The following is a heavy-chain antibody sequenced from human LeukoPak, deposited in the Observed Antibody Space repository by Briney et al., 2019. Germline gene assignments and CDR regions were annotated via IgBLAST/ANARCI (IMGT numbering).Heavy chain of an antibody. J-gene: IGHJ4*02. CDR3: ATYCSSTSCYGIKRGNFDY. CDR1: GYTLTEFS. Sequence: ASVKVSCKVSGYTLTEFSMHWVRQAPGKGLEWMGGFDPEDGETIYAQKFQGRVTMTEDTSTDTAYMELSSLRSEDTAVYYCATYCSSTSCYGIKRGNFDYWGQGTLVTVSS. V-gene: IGHV1-24*01. CDR2: FDPEDGET. D-gene: IGHD2-2*01.